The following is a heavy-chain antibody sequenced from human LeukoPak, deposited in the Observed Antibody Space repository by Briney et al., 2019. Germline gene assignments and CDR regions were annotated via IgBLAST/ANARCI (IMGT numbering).Heavy chain of an antibody. D-gene: IGHD1-26*01. CDR1: GGSISSYY. CDR3: ATSYSGSYYDAFDI. J-gene: IGHJ3*02. Sequence: PSETLSLTCTVSGGSISSYYWNWIRQPAGKGLEWIGRIYTSGSTNYNPSLKSRITMSVDTSKKQFSLKLSSVTAADTAVYYCATSYSGSYYDAFDIWSPGTMVTVSS. V-gene: IGHV4-4*07. CDR2: IYTSGST.